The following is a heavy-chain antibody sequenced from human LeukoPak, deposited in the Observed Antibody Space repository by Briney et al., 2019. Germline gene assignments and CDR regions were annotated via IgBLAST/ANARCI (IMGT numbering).Heavy chain of an antibody. D-gene: IGHD3-3*02. CDR3: ARDVGVHLAYLN. CDR1: GGSISSGGYY. J-gene: IGHJ4*02. CDR2: IYHSGST. Sequence: SQTLSLTCTVSGGSISSGGYYWGWIRQPPGKGLEWIGYIYHSGSTYYNPSLKSRVTISVDRSKNQFSLKLSSVTAADTAVYYCARDVGVHLAYLNWGQGTLVTVSS. V-gene: IGHV4-30-2*01.